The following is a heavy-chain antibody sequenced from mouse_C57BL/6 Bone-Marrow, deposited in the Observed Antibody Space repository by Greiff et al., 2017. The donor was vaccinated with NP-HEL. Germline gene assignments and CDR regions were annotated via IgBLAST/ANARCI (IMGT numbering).Heavy chain of an antibody. V-gene: IGHV1-80*01. J-gene: IGHJ3*01. D-gene: IGHD2-3*01. CDR1: GYAFSSYW. Sequence: VQLQQSGAELVKPGASVKISCKASGYAFSSYWMNWVKQRPGKGLEWIGQIYPGDGDTNYNGKFKGKATLTADKSSSTAYMQLSSLTSEDSAVYFCARERILDGYFAYWGQGTLVTVSA. CDR3: ARERILDGYFAY. CDR2: IYPGDGDT.